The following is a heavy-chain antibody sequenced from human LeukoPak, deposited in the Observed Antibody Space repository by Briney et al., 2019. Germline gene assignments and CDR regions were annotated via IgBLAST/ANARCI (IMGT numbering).Heavy chain of an antibody. CDR3: ARHLEAVAGTFDY. J-gene: IGHJ4*02. Sequence: SETLSLTCAVYGGSFSGYYWSWIRQPPGKGLEWIGSIYYSGSTYYNPSLKSRVTISVDTSKNQFSLKLSSVTAADTAVYYCARHLEAVAGTFDYWGRGTLVTVSS. CDR1: GGSFSGYY. CDR2: IYYSGST. V-gene: IGHV4-34*01. D-gene: IGHD6-19*01.